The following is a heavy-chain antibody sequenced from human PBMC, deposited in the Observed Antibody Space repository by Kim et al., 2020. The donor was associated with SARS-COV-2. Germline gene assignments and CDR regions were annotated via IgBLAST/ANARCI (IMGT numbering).Heavy chain of an antibody. Sequence: SVKVSCKASGGTFSSYAISWVRQAPVQGLEWMGGIIPIFGTANYAQKFQGRVTITADESTSTAYMELSSLRSEDTAVYYCARMEYYYDSSGYSFRPFDYWGQGTLVTVSS. CDR2: IIPIFGTA. CDR1: GGTFSSYA. CDR3: ARMEYYYDSSGYSFRPFDY. D-gene: IGHD3-22*01. V-gene: IGHV1-69*13. J-gene: IGHJ4*02.